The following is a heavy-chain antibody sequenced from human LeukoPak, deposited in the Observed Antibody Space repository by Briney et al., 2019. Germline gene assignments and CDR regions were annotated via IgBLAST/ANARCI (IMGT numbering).Heavy chain of an antibody. CDR3: ASHRDYYDSSGWDYFDY. CDR2: INPNSGGT. Sequence: GASVKDSCKASGYTFTGYYMHWVRQAPGQGLEWMGWINPNSGGTNYAQKFQGRVTMTRDTSISTAYMELSRLRSDDTAVYYCASHRDYYDSSGWDYFDYWGQGTLVTVSS. CDR1: GYTFTGYY. D-gene: IGHD3-22*01. V-gene: IGHV1-2*02. J-gene: IGHJ4*02.